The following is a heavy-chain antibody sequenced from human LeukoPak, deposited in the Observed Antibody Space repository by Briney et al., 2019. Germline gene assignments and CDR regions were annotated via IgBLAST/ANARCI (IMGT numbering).Heavy chain of an antibody. CDR2: ISSSSSYI. CDR1: GFTFSSYS. Sequence: GGSLRLSCAAPGFTFSSYSMNWVRQAPGKGLEWVSSISSSSSYIYYADSVKGRFTISRDNAKNSLYLQMNSLRAEDTAVYYCAGAVTYRGWFDPWGQGTLVTVSS. D-gene: IGHD1-14*01. J-gene: IGHJ5*02. V-gene: IGHV3-21*01. CDR3: AGAVTYRGWFDP.